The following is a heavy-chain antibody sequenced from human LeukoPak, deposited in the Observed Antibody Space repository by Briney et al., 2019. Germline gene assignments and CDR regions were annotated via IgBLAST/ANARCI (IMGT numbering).Heavy chain of an antibody. CDR2: ISYDGSNK. D-gene: IGHD1-26*01. J-gene: IGHJ4*02. CDR3: TRGGSYSLAIGY. CDR1: GFTFSSYG. V-gene: IGHV3-30*03. Sequence: AGGSLRLSCAASGFTFSSYGMHWVRQAPGKGLEWVAVISYDGSNKYYADSVKGRFTISRDNAKNSLYLQMNSLRAEDTAVYFCTRGGSYSLAIGYWGQGTLVTVSS.